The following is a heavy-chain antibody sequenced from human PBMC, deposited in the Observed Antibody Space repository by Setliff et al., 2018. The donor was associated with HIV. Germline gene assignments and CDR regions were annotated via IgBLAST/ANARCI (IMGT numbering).Heavy chain of an antibody. CDR2: ISPSGAYI. CDR1: GFTFSSHN. J-gene: IGHJ4*02. V-gene: IGHV3-21*04. CDR3: AREGSGWCDY. Sequence: PGGSLRLSCAASGFTFSSHNMNWVRQVPGKGLEWVSSISPSGAYIYYADSMKGRFTISRDNAKNSLYLQMNSLTVEDTAVYYCAREGSGWCDYWGQGTLVTVSS. D-gene: IGHD5-18*01.